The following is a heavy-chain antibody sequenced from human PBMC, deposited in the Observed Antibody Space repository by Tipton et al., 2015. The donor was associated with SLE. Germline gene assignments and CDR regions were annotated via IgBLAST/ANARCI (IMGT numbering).Heavy chain of an antibody. D-gene: IGHD3-3*01. V-gene: IGHV4-34*01. CDR1: DGSFSGYY. Sequence: TLSLTCAVYDGSFSGYYWSWIRQPPGKGLEWIGTIYYSGSTYYNPSLKSLVTISVDTSKNQFSLKLSSVTAVDTAFYYCARHTYDFWTPFDYWGQGTLVTVSS. CDR2: IYYSGST. J-gene: IGHJ4*02. CDR3: ARHTYDFWTPFDY.